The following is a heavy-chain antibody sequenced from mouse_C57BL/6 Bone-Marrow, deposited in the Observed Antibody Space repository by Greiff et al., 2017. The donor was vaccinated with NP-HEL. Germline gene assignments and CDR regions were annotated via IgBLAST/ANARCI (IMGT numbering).Heavy chain of an antibody. CDR2: IRSKSNNYAT. D-gene: IGHD4-1*01. J-gene: IGHJ1*03. CDR3: VGTGPYWYCDV. Sequence: EVHLVESGGGLVQPKGSLKLSCAASGFSFNTYAMNWVRQAPGKGLEWVARIRSKSNNYATYYADSVKDRFTISRDDSESMLYLQMNNLKTEDTAMYYCVGTGPYWYCDVWGTGTTVTVSS. CDR1: GFSFNTYA. V-gene: IGHV10-1*01.